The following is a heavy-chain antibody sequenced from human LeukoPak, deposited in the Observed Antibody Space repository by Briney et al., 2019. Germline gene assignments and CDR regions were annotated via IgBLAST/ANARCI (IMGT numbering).Heavy chain of an antibody. CDR2: IYSGDST. V-gene: IGHV3-53*01. J-gene: IGHJ5*02. Sequence: GGSLRLSCAVSGFSVTNNYMSWVRQAPGKGLEWVSLIYSGDSTYYADSVKGRFTISRDNSKNTLYLQMNSLGAEDTAVYYCARLIGGTLVRGVLNWFDPWGQGTLVTVSS. CDR3: ARLIGGTLVRGVLNWFDP. D-gene: IGHD3-10*01. CDR1: GFSVTNNY.